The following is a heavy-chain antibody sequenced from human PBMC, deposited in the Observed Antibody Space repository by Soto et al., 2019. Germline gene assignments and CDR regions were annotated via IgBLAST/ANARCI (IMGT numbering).Heavy chain of an antibody. CDR3: ATEARGGSEPYQYRYYGMDV. V-gene: IGHV4-31*03. Sequence: QVQLQESGPGQVKPSQTLSLTCTVSGGSISSGGYHWNWIRQHPGKGLEGIGNIYYSGSTSYNPSLKSRVTMSVDTSKNQFSLKLSSVTAADTAVYYCATEARGGSEPYQYRYYGMDVWGQGTTVTVSS. D-gene: IGHD2-2*01. CDR1: GGSISSGGYH. CDR2: IYYSGST. J-gene: IGHJ6*02.